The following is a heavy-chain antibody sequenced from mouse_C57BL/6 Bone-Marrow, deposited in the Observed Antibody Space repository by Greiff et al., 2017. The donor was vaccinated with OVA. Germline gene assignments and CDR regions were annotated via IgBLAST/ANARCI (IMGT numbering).Heavy chain of an antibody. CDR3: ARLGQGEAY. D-gene: IGHD6-1*01. CDR1: GYTFTSYW. V-gene: IGHV1-69*01. Sequence: QVQLQQPGAELVMPGASVKLSCKASGYTFTSYWMHWVKQRPGQGLEWIGEIDPSDSYTNYNQKFKGKSTLTVDTSSSTAYMQLSSLTSEDSAVYYWARLGQGEAYWGQGTLVTVSA. CDR2: IDPSDSYT. J-gene: IGHJ3*01.